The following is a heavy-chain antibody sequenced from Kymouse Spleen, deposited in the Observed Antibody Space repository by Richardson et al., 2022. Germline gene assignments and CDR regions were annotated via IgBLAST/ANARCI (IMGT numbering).Heavy chain of an antibody. J-gene: IGHJ5*02. CDR2: ISYDGSNK. V-gene: IGHV3-30*18. CDR1: GFTFSSYG. Sequence: QVQLVESGGGVVQPGRSLRLSCAASGFTFSSYGMHWVRQAPGKGLEWVAVISYDGSNKYYADSVKGRFTISRDNSKNTLYLQMNSLRAEDTAVYYCAKDAPYYYGSGSLDPWGQGTLVTVSS. CDR3: AKDAPYYYGSGSLDP. D-gene: IGHD3-10*01.